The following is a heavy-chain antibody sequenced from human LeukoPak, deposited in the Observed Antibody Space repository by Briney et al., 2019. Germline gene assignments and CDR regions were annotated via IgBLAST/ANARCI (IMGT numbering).Heavy chain of an antibody. J-gene: IGHJ4*02. CDR2: INANSGDT. Sequence: GASVKVSCKASGYTFTGYYIHWVRQAPGEGLEWMGWINANSGDTKFAQKFQDRVTLTRDTSISTAFIELTRLQSDDTAVYFCARLKDDYWGQGTLVTVSS. V-gene: IGHV1-2*02. CDR3: ARLKDDY. CDR1: GYTFTGYY.